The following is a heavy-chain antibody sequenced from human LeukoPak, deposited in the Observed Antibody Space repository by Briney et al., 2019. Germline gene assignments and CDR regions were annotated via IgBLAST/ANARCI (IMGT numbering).Heavy chain of an antibody. D-gene: IGHD6-19*01. Sequence: PGGSLRLSCAASGFTFSSYAMHWVRQAPGKGLERVAVISYDGSNKYYADSVKGRFTISRDNSKNTLYLQMNSLRAEDTAVYYCARDPQESGSGPLDYWGQGTLVTVSS. CDR3: ARDPQESGSGPLDY. CDR2: ISYDGSNK. CDR1: GFTFSSYA. J-gene: IGHJ4*02. V-gene: IGHV3-30-3*01.